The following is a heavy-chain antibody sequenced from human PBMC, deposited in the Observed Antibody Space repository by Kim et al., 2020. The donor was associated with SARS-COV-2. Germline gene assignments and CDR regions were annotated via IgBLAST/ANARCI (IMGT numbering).Heavy chain of an antibody. J-gene: IGHJ3*02. D-gene: IGHD4-17*01. CDR3: ASGKDDYSDAFDI. V-gene: IGHV4-31*02. Sequence: NPSLKSRVTISVDTSKNQFSLKLSSVTAADTAVYYCASGKDDYSDAFDIWGQGTMVTVSS.